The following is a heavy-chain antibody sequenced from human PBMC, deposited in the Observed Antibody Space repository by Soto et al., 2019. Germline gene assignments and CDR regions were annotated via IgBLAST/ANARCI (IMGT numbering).Heavy chain of an antibody. J-gene: IGHJ4*02. Sequence: SETLSLTCTVSGGSVSSGSYYWSWIRQPPGKGLEWIGYIYYSGSTNYNPSLKSRVTISVDTSKNQFSLKLSSVTAADTAVYYCARDAASPGDTWLLGNPGTFDYWGQGTLVTVSS. CDR3: ARDAASPGDTWLLGNPGTFDY. CDR1: GGSVSSGSYY. V-gene: IGHV4-61*01. CDR2: IYYSGST. D-gene: IGHD3-16*01.